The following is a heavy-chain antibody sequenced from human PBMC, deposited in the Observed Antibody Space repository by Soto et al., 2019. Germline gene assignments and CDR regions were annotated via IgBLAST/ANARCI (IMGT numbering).Heavy chain of an antibody. V-gene: IGHV1-8*01. CDR2: MNPNSGNT. D-gene: IGHD6-13*01. Sequence: QVQLVQSGAEVKKPGASVKVSCKASGYTFTSYDINWVRQATGQGLEWMGWMNPNSGNTGYAQKFQGRVTMTRTTSISTAYMELSSPGSEDTAVYYCAREHSSSWRFDYWGQGTLVTVSS. CDR1: GYTFTSYD. J-gene: IGHJ4*02. CDR3: AREHSSSWRFDY.